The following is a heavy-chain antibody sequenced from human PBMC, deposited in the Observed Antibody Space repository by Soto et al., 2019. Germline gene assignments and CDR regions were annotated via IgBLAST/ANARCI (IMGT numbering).Heavy chain of an antibody. CDR2: ISDSGSS. J-gene: IGHJ2*01. V-gene: IGHV4-59*01. D-gene: IGHD1-1*01. CDR1: GGSISSYY. Sequence: QVQLQESGPGLVKPSETLSLICTVSGGSISSYYWSWIRQPPGKGLEWIGYISDSGSSTYRPSLKSRLTMSVDASKNQVSLNLTSVTAADTAVYYCARVWRRGWHFDLWGRGTLATVS. CDR3: ARVWRRGWHFDL.